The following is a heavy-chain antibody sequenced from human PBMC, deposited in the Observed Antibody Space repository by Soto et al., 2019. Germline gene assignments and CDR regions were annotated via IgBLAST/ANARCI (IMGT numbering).Heavy chain of an antibody. CDR3: ARGSDTIFGVVISYYYGMDV. CDR2: INSDGSST. Sequence: GGSLRLSCAASGFTFSSYWMHWVRRAPGKGLVWVSRINSDGSSTSYADSVKGRFTISRDNAKNTLYLQMNSLRAEDTAVYYCARGSDTIFGVVISYYYGMDVWGQGTTVTVSS. CDR1: GFTFSSYW. J-gene: IGHJ6*02. D-gene: IGHD3-3*01. V-gene: IGHV3-74*01.